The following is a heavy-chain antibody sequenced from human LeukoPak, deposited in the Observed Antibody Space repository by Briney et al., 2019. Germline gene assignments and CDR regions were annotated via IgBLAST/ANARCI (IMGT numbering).Heavy chain of an antibody. D-gene: IGHD3-10*01. CDR2: IIPILGIA. CDR3: ASLYGSGSYYMAYFDY. CDR1: GGTFGSYA. V-gene: IGHV1-69*04. J-gene: IGHJ4*02. Sequence: SVKVSCKASGGTFGSYAISWVRQAPGQGLEWMGRIIPILGIANYAQKFQGRVTITADKSTSTAYMELSSLRSEDTAVYYCASLYGSGSYYMAYFDYWGQGTLVTVSS.